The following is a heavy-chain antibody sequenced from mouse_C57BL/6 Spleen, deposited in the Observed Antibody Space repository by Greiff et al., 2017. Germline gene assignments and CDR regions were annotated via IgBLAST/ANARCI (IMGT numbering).Heavy chain of an antibody. J-gene: IGHJ2*01. V-gene: IGHV1-50*01. Sequence: QVQLQQPGAELVKPGASVKLSCKASGYTFTSYWMQWVKQRPGQGLEWIGEIDPSDSYTNYNQKFKGKATLTVDTSSSTAYMQLSSLTSEDSAVYYCARSTGTGYFDYWGQGTTLTVSS. D-gene: IGHD4-1*01. CDR2: IDPSDSYT. CDR3: ARSTGTGYFDY. CDR1: GYTFTSYW.